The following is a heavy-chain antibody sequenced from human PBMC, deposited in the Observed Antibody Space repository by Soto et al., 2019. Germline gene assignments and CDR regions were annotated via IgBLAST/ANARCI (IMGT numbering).Heavy chain of an antibody. CDR3: ARDNTVVVAANQGVYWYFDL. J-gene: IGHJ2*01. D-gene: IGHD2-15*01. CDR1: GDTFSSYT. CDR2: IIPILGIA. Sequence: QVQLVQSGAEVKKPGSSVKVSCKASGDTFSSYTISWVRQAPGQGLEWMGRIIPILGIANYAQKFQGRVTITADKSTSTAYMELSSLRSEDTAVYYCARDNTVVVAANQGVYWYFDLWGRGTLVTVSS. V-gene: IGHV1-69*02.